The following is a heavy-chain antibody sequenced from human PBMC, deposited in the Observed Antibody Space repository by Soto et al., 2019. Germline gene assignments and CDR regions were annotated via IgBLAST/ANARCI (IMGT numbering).Heavy chain of an antibody. CDR2: IIPIFGTA. V-gene: IGHV1-69*13. Sequence: SVKVSCKASGGTFSSYSINWVRQAPGQGLGWMGGIIPIFGTANYAQKFQGRVTITADESTSTAYMELSSLRSEDTAVYYCARTEDTAMANDFDYWGQGTLVTVSS. J-gene: IGHJ4*02. D-gene: IGHD5-18*01. CDR3: ARTEDTAMANDFDY. CDR1: GGTFSSYS.